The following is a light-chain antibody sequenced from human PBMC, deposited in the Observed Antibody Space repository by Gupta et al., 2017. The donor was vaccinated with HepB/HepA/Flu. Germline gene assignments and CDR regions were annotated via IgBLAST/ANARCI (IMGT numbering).Light chain of an antibody. CDR2: DVN. Sequence: QSALTQPRSVSGSPGQSVTISCTGTSSYVGGYNYVSWYQQHPGKAPKLMIYDVNKRTSGVPDRFSGSKSGTTASLTISGLQAEDEADYYCSSYAGSYTVLFGGGTKLTVL. CDR1: SSYVGGYNY. CDR3: SSYAGSYTVL. V-gene: IGLV2-11*01. J-gene: IGLJ2*01.